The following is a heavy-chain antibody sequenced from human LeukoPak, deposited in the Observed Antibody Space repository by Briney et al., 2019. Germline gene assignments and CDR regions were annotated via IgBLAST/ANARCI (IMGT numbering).Heavy chain of an antibody. CDR2: ILLVVVP. Sequence: GGSLRLSCAASGFTFSNYNMHWVRQAPGKGLEWVSYILLVVVPYNADSVEGRFTISRDNARNSLYLQMNSLRAEDTAIYYCARETPYSNSWTDLDSWGQGTLVTVSS. V-gene: IGHV3-48*01. CDR3: ARETPYSNSWTDLDS. D-gene: IGHD6-13*01. CDR1: GFTFSNYN. J-gene: IGHJ4*02.